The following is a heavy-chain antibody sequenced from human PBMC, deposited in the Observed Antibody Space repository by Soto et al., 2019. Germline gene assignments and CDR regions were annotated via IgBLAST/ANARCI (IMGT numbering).Heavy chain of an antibody. D-gene: IGHD4-17*01. CDR3: ARDYNGDYGPGYYYGMDV. CDR2: IYYSGST. Sequence: PSETLSLTCTVSGGSISSSSYYWGWIRQPPGKGLEWIGSIYYSGSTYYNPSLKSRVTISVDTSKNQFSLKLSSVTAADTAVYYCARDYNGDYGPGYYYGMDVWGQGTTVTVS. J-gene: IGHJ6*02. CDR1: GGSISSSSYY. V-gene: IGHV4-39*07.